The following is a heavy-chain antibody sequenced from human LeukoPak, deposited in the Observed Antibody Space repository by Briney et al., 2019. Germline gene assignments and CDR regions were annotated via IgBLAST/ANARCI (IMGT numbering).Heavy chain of an antibody. CDR3: ARGNYDFWSGYYTSGYGMDV. CDR1: GFTFSSYS. Sequence: GGSLRLSCAASGFTFSSYSMNWVRQAPGKGLEWVSSISSSSSYIYYADSVKGRFTISRDNAKNSLYLQMNSLRAEDTAVYYCARGNYDFWSGYYTSGYGMDVWGQGTTVTVSS. V-gene: IGHV3-21*01. D-gene: IGHD3-3*01. CDR2: ISSSSSYI. J-gene: IGHJ6*02.